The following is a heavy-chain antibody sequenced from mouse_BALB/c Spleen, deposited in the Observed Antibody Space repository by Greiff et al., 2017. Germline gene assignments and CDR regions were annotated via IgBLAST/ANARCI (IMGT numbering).Heavy chain of an antibody. V-gene: IGHV2-9*02. Sequence: VQRVESGPGLVAPSQSLSITCTVSGFSLTSYGVHWVRQPPGKGLEWLGVIWAGGSTNYNSALMSRLSISKDNSKSQVFLKMNSLQTDDTAMYYCARAGYDWFAYWGQGTLVTVSA. D-gene: IGHD2-2*01. CDR1: GFSLTSYG. CDR3: ARAGYDWFAY. J-gene: IGHJ3*01. CDR2: IWAGGST.